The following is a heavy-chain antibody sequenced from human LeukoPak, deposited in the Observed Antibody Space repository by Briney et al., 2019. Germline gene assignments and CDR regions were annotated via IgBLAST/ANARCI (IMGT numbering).Heavy chain of an antibody. V-gene: IGHV4-61*08. J-gene: IGHJ4*02. D-gene: IGHD5-24*01. CDR1: GGSISSGGYS. Sequence: SETLSLTCGVSGGSISSGGYSWSWIRQPPGKGVEWIGYISYSGSTNYSPSLKSRVTITEDTSKNQFSLKLSSVTAADTAVYYCARAEDVYNHFDSWGQGTLVTVSS. CDR2: ISYSGST. CDR3: ARAEDVYNHFDS.